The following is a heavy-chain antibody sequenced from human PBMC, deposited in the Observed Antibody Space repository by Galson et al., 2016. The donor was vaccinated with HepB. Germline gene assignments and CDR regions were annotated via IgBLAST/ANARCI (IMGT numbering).Heavy chain of an antibody. V-gene: IGHV5-51*01. CDR1: GYSFASYW. CDR2: TFPGDSDT. CDR3: TRLRFFSAANYFYGMDV. Sequence: QSGAEVKKPGESLKISCKGSGYSFASYWIGWVRQMPGKGLEYMGITFPGDSDTTYSPSFQGQVAISVDKSISTAYLQWSSLEASDTAMYYCTRLRFFSAANYFYGMDVWSQGTTVTVSS. D-gene: IGHD3-10*01. J-gene: IGHJ6*02.